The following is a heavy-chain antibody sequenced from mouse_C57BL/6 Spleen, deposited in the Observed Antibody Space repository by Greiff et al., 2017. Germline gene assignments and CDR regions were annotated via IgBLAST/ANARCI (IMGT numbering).Heavy chain of an antibody. CDR3: TRREYYYGISYYAMDY. V-gene: IGHV6-6*01. D-gene: IGHD1-1*01. Sequence: EVKVEESGGGLVQPGGSMKLSCAASGFTFSDAWMDWVRQSPEQGLEWVAEIRNKANNHATYYAESVKGRFTISRDDSKSSVYLQMNSLIAEDTGIYYCTRREYYYGISYYAMDYWGQGTSVTVSS. CDR1: GFTFSDAW. CDR2: IRNKANNHAT. J-gene: IGHJ4*01.